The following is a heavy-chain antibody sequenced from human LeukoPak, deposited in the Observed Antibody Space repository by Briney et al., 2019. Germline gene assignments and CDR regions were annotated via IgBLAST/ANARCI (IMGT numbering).Heavy chain of an antibody. CDR3: ARAERYFGWSPYYFDY. CDR1: GGTFSSYA. J-gene: IGHJ4*02. Sequence: SVKVSCKASGGTFSSYAISWVRQAPGQGLEWMGGIIPIFGTANYAQKFQGRVTITADESTSTAYMELSSLRSEDTAVYYCARAERYFGWSPYYFDYWGQGTLVTVSS. CDR2: IIPIFGTA. D-gene: IGHD3-9*01. V-gene: IGHV1-69*13.